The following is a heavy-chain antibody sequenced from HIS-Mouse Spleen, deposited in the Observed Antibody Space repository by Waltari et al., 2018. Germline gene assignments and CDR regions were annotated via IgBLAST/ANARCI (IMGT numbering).Heavy chain of an antibody. D-gene: IGHD5-12*01. CDR1: GFTFSSYW. Sequence: EVQLVESGGGLVQPGGSLRLSCAASGFTFSSYWMHWVRQAPGKGLVGGLQIYRDGGSTSYADSVKGRFTISRDNAKNTLYLQMNSLRAEDTAVYYCARDKIRGYDYYYYGMDVWGQGTTVTVSS. V-gene: IGHV3-74*01. CDR3: ARDKIRGYDYYYYGMDV. CDR2: IYRDGGST. J-gene: IGHJ6*02.